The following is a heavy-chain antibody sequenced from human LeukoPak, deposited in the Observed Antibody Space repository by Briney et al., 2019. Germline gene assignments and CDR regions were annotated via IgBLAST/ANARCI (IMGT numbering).Heavy chain of an antibody. D-gene: IGHD6-6*01. CDR2: ISAYNGNT. CDR1: GYTFTSYG. CDR3: ASVSSSAYNWFDP. J-gene: IGHJ5*02. V-gene: IGHV1-18*01. Sequence: ASVKVSCKASGYTFTSYGITWVRQAPGQGLEWMGWISAYNGNTNYAQKLQGRVTMTTDTSTSTAYMELRSLRSDDTAVYYCASVSSSAYNWFDPWGQGTLVTVSS.